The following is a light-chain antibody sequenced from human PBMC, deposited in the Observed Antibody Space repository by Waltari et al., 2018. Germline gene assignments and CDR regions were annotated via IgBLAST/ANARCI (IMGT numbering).Light chain of an antibody. CDR2: AAS. Sequence: ELVLTQSPGTLSLSPGARATLSCRASQSVGRYIVWYQQSPGQAPRLLIYAASSRAPGIPDRFSGSGFGTDFSLTISRLEPEDFAVYYCQNHERLPATFGQGTKVEIK. CDR3: QNHERLPAT. CDR1: QSVGRY. J-gene: IGKJ1*01. V-gene: IGKV3-20*01.